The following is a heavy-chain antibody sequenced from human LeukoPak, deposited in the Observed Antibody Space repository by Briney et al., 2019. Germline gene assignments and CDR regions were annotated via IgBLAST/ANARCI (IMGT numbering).Heavy chain of an antibody. CDR3: ATSRVGY. Sequence: PGGSLRLSCVASGLTVSTNYMSWVRQTPGKGLEWIARIKTRSEGETTDYVTSVKGRFTISRDDSENTLYLQMNSLKTEDTAVYYCATSRVGYWGQGTLVTVSS. D-gene: IGHD1-26*01. V-gene: IGHV3-15*01. CDR2: IKTRSEGETT. CDR1: GLTVSTNY. J-gene: IGHJ4*02.